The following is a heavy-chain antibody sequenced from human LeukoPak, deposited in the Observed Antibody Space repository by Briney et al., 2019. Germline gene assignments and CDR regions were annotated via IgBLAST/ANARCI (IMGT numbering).Heavy chain of an antibody. CDR1: GGSISSYY. CDR3: ARVRYSSGIDY. J-gene: IGHJ4*02. Sequence: PSETLSLTCTVSGGSISSYYWSWIRQPPGKGLEWIGYIYYSGSTNYNPSLKSRVTISVDMSKNQFSLKLSSVTAADTAVYYCARVRYSSGIDYWGQGTLVTVSS. CDR2: IYYSGST. D-gene: IGHD6-19*01. V-gene: IGHV4-59*01.